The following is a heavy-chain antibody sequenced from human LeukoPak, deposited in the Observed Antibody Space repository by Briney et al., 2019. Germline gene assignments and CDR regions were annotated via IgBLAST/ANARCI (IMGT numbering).Heavy chain of an antibody. CDR2: INHSGST. Sequence: PSETLSLTCAVYGGSFSGYYWSWIRQPPGKGLEWIGEINHSGSTNYNPSLKSRVTISVDTSKSQFSLKLSSVTAADTAVYYCARGPRPRYCSGGSCSYRGYYYGMDVWGQGTTVTVSS. V-gene: IGHV4-34*01. D-gene: IGHD2-15*01. CDR3: ARGPRPRYCSGGSCSYRGYYYGMDV. J-gene: IGHJ6*02. CDR1: GGSFSGYY.